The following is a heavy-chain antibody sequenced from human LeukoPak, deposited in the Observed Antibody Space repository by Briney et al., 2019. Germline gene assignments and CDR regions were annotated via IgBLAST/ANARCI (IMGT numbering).Heavy chain of an antibody. J-gene: IGHJ4*02. V-gene: IGHV4-34*01. CDR3: ARGGLRIAAAGTFDY. D-gene: IGHD6-13*01. Sequence: PSETLSLICAVYGGSFSGYYWSWIRQPPGKGLEWIGEINHSGSTNYNPSLKSRVTISVDTSKNQFSLKLSSVTAADTAVYYCARGGLRIAAAGTFDYWGRRTLVTVSS. CDR1: GGSFSGYY. CDR2: INHSGST.